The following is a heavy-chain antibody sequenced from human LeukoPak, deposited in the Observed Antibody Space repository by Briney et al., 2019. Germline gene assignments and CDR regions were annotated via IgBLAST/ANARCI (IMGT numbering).Heavy chain of an antibody. J-gene: IGHJ4*02. D-gene: IGHD3-22*01. V-gene: IGHV3-23*01. CDR3: ASAGITMIVVPSY. CDR1: QFTFSNYA. Sequence: GGSLILSCAASQFTFSNYAVSWVRQAPGKELEWVSAISGSGGSTYYADSVKGRFTISRDNSKNTLYLQMNSLRAEDTAVYYCASAGITMIVVPSYWGQGTLVTVSS. CDR2: ISGSGGST.